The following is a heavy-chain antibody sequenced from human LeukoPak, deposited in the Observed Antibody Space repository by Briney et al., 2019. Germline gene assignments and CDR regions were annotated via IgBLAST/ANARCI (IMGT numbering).Heavy chain of an antibody. CDR2: IYYSGST. J-gene: IGHJ6*02. CDR3: ARLLPHYYGMDV. V-gene: IGHV4-59*08. CDR1: GGSISSYY. Sequence: SETLSLTCTVSGGSISSYYWSWIRQPPGKGLEWIGYIYYSGSTNYNPSLKSRVTISVDTSKNQFSLKLSSVTAADTAVYYCARLLPHYYGMDVWGQGTTVTVSS.